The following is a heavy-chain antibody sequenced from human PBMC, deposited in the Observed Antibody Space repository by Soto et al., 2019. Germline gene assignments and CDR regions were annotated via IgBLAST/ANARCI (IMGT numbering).Heavy chain of an antibody. CDR3: ARDQLEGNWFDP. CDR2: IYHSGST. V-gene: IGHV4-30-2*01. D-gene: IGHD1-1*01. J-gene: IGHJ5*02. CDR1: GGSISSGGYS. Sequence: QLQLQESGSGLVRPSQTLSLTCAVSGGSISSGGYSWNWIRQPPGKGLEWIGYIYHSGSTLYNPALKSRVTISVDKSKNQFSLKLPSVTAAYTAVYYCARDQLEGNWFDPWGQGTLVTVSS.